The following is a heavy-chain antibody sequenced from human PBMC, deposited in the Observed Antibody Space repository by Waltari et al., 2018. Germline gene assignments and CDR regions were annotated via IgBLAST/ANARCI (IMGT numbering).Heavy chain of an antibody. CDR2: ISHSGSA. V-gene: IGHV4-38-2*01. CDR1: DYSITSDYY. D-gene: IGHD4-17*01. CDR3: ARSTVTRYFDY. J-gene: IGHJ4*02. Sequence: QVQLQESGPGLVRPSETLSLTCFVSDYSITSDYYWGWLGRAPGRGLEWIANISHSGSAYYNPSLKSRVTISVDTSKNHFSLKLSSVTAADTAVYYCARSTVTRYFDYWGLGALVTVSS.